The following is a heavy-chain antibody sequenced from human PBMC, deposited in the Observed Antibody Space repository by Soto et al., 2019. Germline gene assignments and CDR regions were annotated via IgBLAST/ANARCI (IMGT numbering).Heavy chain of an antibody. V-gene: IGHV2-5*02. D-gene: IGHD6-13*01. Sequence: QITLKESGPTLVKPTQTLTLTCTFSGFSLSPTRVGVGWIRQPPGKALEWLAVIYWDDDKRYSPSLKNRLTIXKDTSKNQVVLTMTNMDPLDTATYYCAHRRSFGSSWFYFDYWSQGTLVTVS. J-gene: IGHJ4*02. CDR3: AHRRSFGSSWFYFDY. CDR2: IYWDDDK. CDR1: GFSLSPTRVG.